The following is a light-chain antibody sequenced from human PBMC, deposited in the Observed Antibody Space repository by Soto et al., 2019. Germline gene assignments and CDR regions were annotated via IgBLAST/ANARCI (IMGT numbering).Light chain of an antibody. CDR3: QQYDTFSPT. Sequence: DIQMTQSPSTLSAFVGDTVTITCRASQNINNWLAWYQQKPGKAPKLLIYKASSLESGVPSKFSGSGSGTEFTLTISRLQPDDFATYYRQQYDTFSPTFGQGTKLEIK. CDR1: QNINNW. V-gene: IGKV1-5*03. CDR2: KAS. J-gene: IGKJ2*01.